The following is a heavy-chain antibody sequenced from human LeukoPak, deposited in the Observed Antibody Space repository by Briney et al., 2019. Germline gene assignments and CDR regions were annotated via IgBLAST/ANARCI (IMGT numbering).Heavy chain of an antibody. CDR2: IYYSGST. CDR1: GGSISSYY. J-gene: IGHJ4*02. Sequence: SETLSLTCTVSGGSISSYYWSWIRQPPGKGLEWIGYIYYSGSTNYNPSLKSRVTISVDTSKNQFSLKLSSVTAADTAVYYCARSGQLLLFDYWGQGTLVTVSS. V-gene: IGHV4-59*12. D-gene: IGHD2-15*01. CDR3: ARSGQLLLFDY.